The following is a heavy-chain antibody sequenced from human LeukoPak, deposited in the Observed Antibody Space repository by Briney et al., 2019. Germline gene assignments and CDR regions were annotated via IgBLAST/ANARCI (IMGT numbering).Heavy chain of an antibody. CDR3: ARDLDLIVNMGELGY. V-gene: IGHV1-46*01. Sequence: ASVKVSCKASGYTFTSYYIHWVRQAPGQGLEWMGIINPSGGSTSYAQKFQGRVTITADESTSTAYMELSSLRSEDTAVYYCARDLDLIVNMGELGYWGQGTLVTVSS. J-gene: IGHJ4*02. D-gene: IGHD3-10*01. CDR1: GYTFTSYY. CDR2: INPSGGST.